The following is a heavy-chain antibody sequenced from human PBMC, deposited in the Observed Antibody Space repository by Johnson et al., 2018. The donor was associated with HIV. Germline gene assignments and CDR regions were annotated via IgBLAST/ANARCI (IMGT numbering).Heavy chain of an antibody. J-gene: IGHJ3*02. CDR2: LFSGDTT. CDR3: ARACRDGYTCDVFDI. V-gene: IGHV3-66*01. D-gene: IGHD5-24*01. CDR1: GFAVSGYY. Sequence: EVLLLESGGGLVRPGGSLRLSCVASGFAVSGYYMSWVRQAPGKGLEWVSVLFSGDTTYYADSVNSRFTISRDNSKNTLYLQMNSLRAEDTAVYYCARACRDGYTCDVFDIWGQGTLVTVSS.